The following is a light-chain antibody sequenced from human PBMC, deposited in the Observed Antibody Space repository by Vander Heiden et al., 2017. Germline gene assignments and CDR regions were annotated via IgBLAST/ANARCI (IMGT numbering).Light chain of an antibody. Sequence: EIVLTQYPGTLSLSPGEKATPSCRASQSVSSTYLAWYQQKPGQAPRLLIYGASSRATGIPDRFSGSGSGTDFTLTSSRLEPEDFAVYYCQLYGTSRTFGQGTRLEIK. CDR1: QSVSSTY. J-gene: IGKJ5*01. V-gene: IGKV3-20*01. CDR2: GAS. CDR3: QLYGTSRT.